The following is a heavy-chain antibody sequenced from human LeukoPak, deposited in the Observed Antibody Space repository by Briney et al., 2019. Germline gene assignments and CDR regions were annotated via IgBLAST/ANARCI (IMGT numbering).Heavy chain of an antibody. CDR2: MNPNSGNT. D-gene: IGHD2-15*01. J-gene: IGHJ4*02. CDR1: GYTFTSYD. Sequence: GASVKVSCKASGYTFTSYDINWVRQATGQGLEWMGWMNPNSGNTGYAQKFQGRVTMTRNTSISTAYMELSSLRSEDTAVFYCARGSGNCSGDSCYDYWGQGTLVTVSS. V-gene: IGHV1-8*01. CDR3: ARGSGNCSGDSCYDY.